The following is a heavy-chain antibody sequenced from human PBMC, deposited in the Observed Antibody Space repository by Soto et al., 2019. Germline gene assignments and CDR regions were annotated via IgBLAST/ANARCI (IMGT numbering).Heavy chain of an antibody. Sequence: LRLSCAASGFTFSSYAMHWVRQAPGKGLEWVAVISYDGSNKYYADSVKGRFTISRDDSKNTLYLQMNSLRAEDTAVYYCARDETPVDTAMAPEYWGQGTLVTVSS. CDR1: GFTFSSYA. J-gene: IGHJ4*02. CDR2: ISYDGSNK. D-gene: IGHD5-18*01. CDR3: ARDETPVDTAMAPEY. V-gene: IGHV3-30-3*01.